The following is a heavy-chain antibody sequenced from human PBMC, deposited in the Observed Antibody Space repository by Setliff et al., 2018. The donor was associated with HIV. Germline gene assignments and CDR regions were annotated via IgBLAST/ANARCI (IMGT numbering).Heavy chain of an antibody. CDR3: ARTGKDWNDDLYHYYYMDV. V-gene: IGHV3-66*02. J-gene: IGHJ6*03. CDR1: GFTVSSSY. D-gene: IGHD1-1*01. Sequence: PGGSLRLSCEASGFTVSSSYMAWVRQAPGKGLEWVSTIYSDGSTYHRDSVKGRFTLSRDNSKNTVYLQVGSLRPDDTAMYHCARTGKDWNDDLYHYYYMDVWGKGTTVTVSS. CDR2: IYSDGST.